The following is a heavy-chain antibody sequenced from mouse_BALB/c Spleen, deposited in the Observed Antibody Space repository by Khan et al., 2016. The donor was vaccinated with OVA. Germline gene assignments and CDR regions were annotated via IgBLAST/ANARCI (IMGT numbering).Heavy chain of an antibody. CDR3: ARSQLGLRFDY. Sequence: QVQLQQPGAELVRPGTSVKVSCKASEYAFTSYLIEWINQRPGQGLEWIGLINPGNGNTNYNEKFKGKATLTADKSSSTAYMQLSSLTSDDSAVYFCARSQLGLRFDYWGQGTTLTVSS. D-gene: IGHD3-1*01. J-gene: IGHJ2*01. CDR1: EYAFTSYL. V-gene: IGHV1-54*01. CDR2: INPGNGNT.